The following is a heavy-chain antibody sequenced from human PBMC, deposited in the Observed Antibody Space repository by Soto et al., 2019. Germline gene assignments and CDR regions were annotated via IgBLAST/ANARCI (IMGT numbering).Heavy chain of an antibody. Sequence: PSETLSLTCTVSGGSISNYYWSWIRQPPGRGLEWIGHIYHSGSTNYNPSLKSRVTISVDKSKNQFSLNLSSVTAADTAVYYCARDQNGSGNYYTRYFDYWGQGTLVTVSS. J-gene: IGHJ4*02. D-gene: IGHD3-10*01. CDR2: IYHSGST. V-gene: IGHV4-59*12. CDR1: GGSISNYY. CDR3: ARDQNGSGNYYTRYFDY.